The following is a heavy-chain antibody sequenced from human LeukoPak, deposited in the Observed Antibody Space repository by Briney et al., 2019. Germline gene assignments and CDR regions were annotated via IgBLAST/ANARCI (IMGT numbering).Heavy chain of an antibody. Sequence: GGSVRLSCAASGFTFSSYSMNWVRQAPGKGLEWVSSISSSSSYIYYADSVKGRFTISRDNAKNSLYLQMNSLRAEDTAVYYRARDLIAAAGRWFDPWGQGTLVTVSS. J-gene: IGHJ5*02. D-gene: IGHD6-13*01. CDR2: ISSSSSYI. V-gene: IGHV3-21*01. CDR3: ARDLIAAAGRWFDP. CDR1: GFTFSSYS.